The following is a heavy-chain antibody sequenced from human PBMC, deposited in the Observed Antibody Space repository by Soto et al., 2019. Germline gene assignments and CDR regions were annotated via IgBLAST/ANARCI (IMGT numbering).Heavy chain of an antibody. V-gene: IGHV1-69*01. CDR2: IIPIFGTA. CDR1: GGTFSSYA. J-gene: IGHJ6*02. CDR3: ASEGGLYGSGSYYTAGYYGMDV. D-gene: IGHD3-10*01. Sequence: QVQLVQSGAEVQKPGSSVKVSCKASGGTFSSYAISWVRQAPGQGLEWMGGIIPIFGTANYAQKFQGRVTITADESTSTAYMELSSLRSEDTAVYYCASEGGLYGSGSYYTAGYYGMDVWGQGTTVTVSS.